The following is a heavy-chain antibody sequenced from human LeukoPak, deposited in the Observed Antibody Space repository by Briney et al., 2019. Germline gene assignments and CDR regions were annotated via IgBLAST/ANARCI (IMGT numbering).Heavy chain of an antibody. CDR1: GYTFTSYG. J-gene: IGHJ4*02. Sequence: ASVKVSCKASGYTFTSYGISWVRQAPGQGLEWMGWISAYNGNTNYAQKLQGRVTMTTDTSTSTAHMELRSLRSDDTAVYYCAIYQGATSADYWGQGTLVTVSS. V-gene: IGHV1-18*01. CDR2: ISAYNGNT. D-gene: IGHD4/OR15-4a*01. CDR3: AIYQGATSADY.